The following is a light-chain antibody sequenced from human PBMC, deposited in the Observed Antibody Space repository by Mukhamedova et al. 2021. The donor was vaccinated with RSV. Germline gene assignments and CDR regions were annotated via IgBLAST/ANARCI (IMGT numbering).Light chain of an antibody. CDR3: QSYDSSLSGVV. CDR2: GNS. Sequence: RVTISCTGSSSNIGAGYDVHWYQQLPGTDPKLLIYGNSNRPSGVPDRFSGSKSGTSASLAITGLQAEDEADYYCQSYDSSLSGVVF. V-gene: IGLV1-40*01. J-gene: IGLJ2*01. CDR1: SSNIGAGYD.